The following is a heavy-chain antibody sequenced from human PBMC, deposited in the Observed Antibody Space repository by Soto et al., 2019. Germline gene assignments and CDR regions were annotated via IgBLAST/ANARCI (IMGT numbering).Heavy chain of an antibody. Sequence: PSETLSLTCTVSGGSISSYCWSWIRQPAGKGLEWIGRIYTTGSTNYNPSLKSRVTMSVDTSKNHFSLKLRSVTAADTTVYYCARVGMVGTVLGSWFDPWGQGALVTVSS. D-gene: IGHD6-19*01. CDR2: IYTTGST. J-gene: IGHJ5*02. CDR3: ARVGMVGTVLGSWFDP. V-gene: IGHV4-4*07. CDR1: GGSISSYC.